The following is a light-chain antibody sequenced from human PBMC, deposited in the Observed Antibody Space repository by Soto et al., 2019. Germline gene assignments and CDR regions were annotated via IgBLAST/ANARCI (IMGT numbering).Light chain of an antibody. CDR3: QQRSSWPRA. CDR1: QSVNRF. Sequence: EIVMTQSPATLSVSPGERATLSCRASQSVNRFLAWYQHKPGQAPRLLIYDTSNRATGIPDRFSGSGSGTDFTLTISSLEPEDFAVYYCQQRSSWPRAFGQGTKVDIK. CDR2: DTS. V-gene: IGKV3-11*01. J-gene: IGKJ1*01.